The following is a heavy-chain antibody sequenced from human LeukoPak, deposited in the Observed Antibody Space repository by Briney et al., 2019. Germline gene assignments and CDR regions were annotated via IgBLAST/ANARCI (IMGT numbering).Heavy chain of an antibody. CDR2: IVHFRDEI. CDR1: GGTLSSYG. CDR3: ARDRGGWQYPAASLDN. J-gene: IGHJ4*02. V-gene: IGHV1-69*04. D-gene: IGHD2-2*01. Sequence: GASVKVSCKTPGGTLSSYGIGWVRQAPGQGFEWMGRIVHFRDEINYAQRLRGRVTITADKSTSTVYMELSSLKSEDTAVYYCARDRGGWQYPAASLDNWGQGTLVTVSS.